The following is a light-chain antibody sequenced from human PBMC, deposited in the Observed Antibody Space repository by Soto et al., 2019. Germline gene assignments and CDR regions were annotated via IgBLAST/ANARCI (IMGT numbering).Light chain of an antibody. Sequence: DIVLTQSPATLSLSPGDSATLSCRASQSVTSYLAWYQQKPGQAPRLLIYDASNRATGIQASFTGSGSGTDFTLTIRSLEPEDFAVYYCKQRSNWPTCGPGTKVDIK. CDR3: KQRSNWPT. CDR1: QSVTSY. V-gene: IGKV3-11*01. J-gene: IGKJ3*01. CDR2: DAS.